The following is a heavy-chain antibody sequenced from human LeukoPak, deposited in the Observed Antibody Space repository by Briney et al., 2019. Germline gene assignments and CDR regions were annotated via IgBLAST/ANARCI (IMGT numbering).Heavy chain of an antibody. CDR2: INYRGNT. Sequence: PGGSLRLSCAASGFTFSRYTMIWVRQPPGKGLDWIGIINYRGNTYYNPSLKSRVTISVDTSKNQFSLKLSSVTAADTAVYYCAGGEAAAGTIDYWGQGTLVTVSS. CDR3: AGGEAAAGTIDY. D-gene: IGHD6-13*01. CDR1: GFTFSRYT. J-gene: IGHJ4*02. V-gene: IGHV4-59*08.